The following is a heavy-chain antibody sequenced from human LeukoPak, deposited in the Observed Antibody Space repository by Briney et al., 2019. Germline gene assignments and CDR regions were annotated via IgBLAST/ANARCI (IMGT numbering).Heavy chain of an antibody. CDR2: ITPDSGT. CDR1: GYTFTAYY. D-gene: IGHD4-11*01. Sequence: ASVKVSCKASGYTFTAYYMHWVRQAPGQGLEWMGWITPDSGTDYAQKFLGRVTLTWDTSINTAYMEVTSLTYDDTAVYYCARSPDYSRFDYWGQGALVTVSS. J-gene: IGHJ4*02. V-gene: IGHV1-2*02. CDR3: ARSPDYSRFDY.